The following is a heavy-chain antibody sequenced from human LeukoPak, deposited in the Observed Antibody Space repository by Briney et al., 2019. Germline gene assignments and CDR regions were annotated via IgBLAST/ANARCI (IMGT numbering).Heavy chain of an antibody. V-gene: IGHV3-48*02. CDR3: VRGQQWAFDI. CDR1: GLTLSTYS. J-gene: IGHJ3*02. CDR2: ISSRYI. D-gene: IGHD1/OR15-1a*01. Sequence: GRSLRLSCVVSGLTLSTYSMNCVRHAPGKGLEWVSYISSRYIHYADSVKGRFTISRDNAKNSLYLQMNSLGDGETAVYYCVRGQQWAFDIWGQGTMVTVSS.